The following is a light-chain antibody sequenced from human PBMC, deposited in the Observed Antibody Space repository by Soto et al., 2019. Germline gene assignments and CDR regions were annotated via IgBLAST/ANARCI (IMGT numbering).Light chain of an antibody. CDR2: GAS. CDR3: QHYGIPLT. CDR1: QSIRSSY. J-gene: IGKJ4*01. V-gene: IGKV3-20*01. Sequence: PGGSATVFCRPSQSIRSSYPAWYQHRPGQAPRLLIFGASFTATGLPDRFSGSWSGTFFTLTISRLEPEDFALYYCQHYGIPLTFGGGTKVEIK.